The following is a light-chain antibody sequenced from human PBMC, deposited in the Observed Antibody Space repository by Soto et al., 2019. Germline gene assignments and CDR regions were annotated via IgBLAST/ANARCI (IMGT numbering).Light chain of an antibody. CDR2: DVS. Sequence: QSVLTQAASVSGSPGQSITISCTGSSSDVGGFNYVSWYQQHPGKAPKLMIYDVSNRPSGVSNRFSGSKSGNTASLTISGLQAEDEADYYCSSYAGSNYVFGTGTKLTVL. V-gene: IGLV2-14*01. CDR3: SSYAGSNYV. CDR1: SSDVGGFNY. J-gene: IGLJ1*01.